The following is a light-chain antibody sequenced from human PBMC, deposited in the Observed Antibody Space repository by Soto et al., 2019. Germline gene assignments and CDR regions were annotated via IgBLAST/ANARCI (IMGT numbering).Light chain of an antibody. Sequence: QAVVTQPPSVSAAPGQKVTISCSGSSSNIGIHYVSWYQQLPGTAPKLLIYEDYKRPAGVPDRFSGSKSGASATLGITGLQTGDEADYYCGTWDGSLTAWVFGGGTKLTVL. J-gene: IGLJ3*02. CDR3: GTWDGSLTAWV. V-gene: IGLV1-51*02. CDR2: EDY. CDR1: SSNIGIHY.